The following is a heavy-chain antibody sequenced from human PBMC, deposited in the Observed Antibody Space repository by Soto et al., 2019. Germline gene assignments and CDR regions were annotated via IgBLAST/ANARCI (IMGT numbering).Heavy chain of an antibody. CDR3: AREAYHYDSSGYLHKYNWFDP. CDR1: GGSISSGGYS. Sequence: SETLSLTCAVSGGSISSGGYSWSWIRQPPGKGLEWFGYIYHSGSTYYNPSLKSRVTISVDRSKNQFSLKLSSVTAADTAVYYCAREAYHYDSSGYLHKYNWFDPWGQGTLVTVSS. D-gene: IGHD3-22*01. V-gene: IGHV4-30-2*01. CDR2: IYHSGST. J-gene: IGHJ5*02.